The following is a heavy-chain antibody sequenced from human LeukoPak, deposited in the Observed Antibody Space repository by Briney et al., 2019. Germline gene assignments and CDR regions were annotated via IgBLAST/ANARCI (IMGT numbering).Heavy chain of an antibody. J-gene: IGHJ5*02. CDR2: INHSGRT. CDR3: ARGIAVAGTSSPYNWFDP. D-gene: IGHD6-19*01. V-gene: IGHV4-34*01. CDR1: GGSFSGYY. Sequence: SETLSLTCAVYGGSFSGYYWSWIRQPPGKGLEWIGEINHSGRTNYNPSLKSRVTISVDTSKNQFSLKLSSVTAADTAVYYCARGIAVAGTSSPYNWFDPWGQGTLVTVSS.